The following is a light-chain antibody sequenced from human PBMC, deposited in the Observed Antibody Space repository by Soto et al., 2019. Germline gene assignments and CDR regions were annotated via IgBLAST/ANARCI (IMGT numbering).Light chain of an antibody. Sequence: IVMTQSPATLSVSAGDRAIFSCRASQSVNSKLTWYQQKPGKAPRLLIYDASTRATGIPARFSGSGSGTSFTLTISSMQSEEFEIYDCHQYYVYNTFGGGTKVEIK. J-gene: IGKJ4*01. CDR3: HQYYVYNT. CDR1: QSVNSK. V-gene: IGKV3D-15*01. CDR2: DAS.